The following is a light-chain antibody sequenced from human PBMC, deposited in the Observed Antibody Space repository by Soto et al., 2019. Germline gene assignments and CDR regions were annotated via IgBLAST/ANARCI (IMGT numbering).Light chain of an antibody. Sequence: EIVLTQSPATLSLSPGERATLSCWASQSVSSYLAWYQQKPGQAPRLRIYDASNSATGIPARFSGGGSGTDFTLTISSLEPEDFAVYYCQQRRTWPLTFGGGTKVEIK. CDR2: DAS. CDR1: QSVSSY. V-gene: IGKV3-11*01. CDR3: QQRRTWPLT. J-gene: IGKJ4*01.